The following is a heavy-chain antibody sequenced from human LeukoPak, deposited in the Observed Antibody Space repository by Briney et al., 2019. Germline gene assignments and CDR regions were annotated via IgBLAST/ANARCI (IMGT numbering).Heavy chain of an antibody. Sequence: SETLSLTCAVSGGSISSSNWWSWVRQPPGKGLEWIGEIYHSGGTNYNPSLKSRVTISVDKSKNQFSLKLSSVTAADTAVYYCARDDGDGDYLRYWGQGTLVTVSS. CDR2: IYHSGGT. J-gene: IGHJ4*02. D-gene: IGHD4-17*01. CDR3: ARDDGDGDYLRY. V-gene: IGHV4-4*02. CDR1: GGSISSSNW.